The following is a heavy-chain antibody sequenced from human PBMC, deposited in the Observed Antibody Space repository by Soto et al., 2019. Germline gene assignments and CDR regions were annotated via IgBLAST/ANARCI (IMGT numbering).Heavy chain of an antibody. Sequence: GGSLRLSCAASGFTFSSFHMSWVRQAPGRGLEWVSVIYSAGSTYYADSVKGRFTISRDNSKNTLYLQMNSLRAEDTAVYYCARTPGQVSTLYYGSPYYFDYWGQGTLVTAPQ. CDR3: ARTPGQVSTLYYGSPYYFDY. V-gene: IGHV3-66*01. D-gene: IGHD3-16*01. CDR2: IYSAGST. J-gene: IGHJ4*02. CDR1: GFTFSSFH.